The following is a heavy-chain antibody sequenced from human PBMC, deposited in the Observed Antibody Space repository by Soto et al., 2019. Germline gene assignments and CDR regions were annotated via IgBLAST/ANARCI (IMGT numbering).Heavy chain of an antibody. CDR2: IYHSGST. D-gene: IGHD6-19*01. V-gene: IGHV4-4*02. CDR3: AGGITVAGPSRDGFDI. CDR1: SGSISSSNW. J-gene: IGHJ3*02. Sequence: QVQLQESGPGLVKPSGTLSLTCAVSSGSISSSNWWSWVRQPPGKGLEWIGEIYHSGSTNYNPSLKSRVTISVDKSTHQFSLNLSSVTAADTAVYYCAGGITVAGPSRDGFDIWGQGTMVTVSS.